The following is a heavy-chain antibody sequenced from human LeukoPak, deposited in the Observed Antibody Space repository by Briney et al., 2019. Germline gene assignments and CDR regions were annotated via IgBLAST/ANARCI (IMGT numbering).Heavy chain of an antibody. CDR1: GYTFTHYA. Sequence: GASVKVSCKASGYTFTHYAMHWVRQAPGQRLEWMGWINAGNGNTKYSQKFQGRVTITRDTSASTAYMELSSLRSEDTAVYYCARVPLYTVQWLIYWGQGTLVTVSS. CDR3: ARVPLYTVQWLIY. V-gene: IGHV1-3*01. CDR2: INAGNGNT. J-gene: IGHJ4*02. D-gene: IGHD6-19*01.